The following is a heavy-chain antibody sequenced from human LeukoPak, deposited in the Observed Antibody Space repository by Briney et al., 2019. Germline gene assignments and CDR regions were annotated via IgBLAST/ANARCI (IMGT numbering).Heavy chain of an antibody. V-gene: IGHV3-30*03. J-gene: IGHJ4*02. CDR1: GFTFSTYG. CDR3: ARGDGYNSLFDY. Sequence: GGSLRLSCAASGFTFSTYGMSWVRQAPGKGLEWVAVISYDGSNKYYADSVKGRITIFRDNSKNTLYLQMNSLRAEDTAVYYCARGDGYNSLFDYWGQGTLVTVSS. CDR2: ISYDGSNK. D-gene: IGHD5-24*01.